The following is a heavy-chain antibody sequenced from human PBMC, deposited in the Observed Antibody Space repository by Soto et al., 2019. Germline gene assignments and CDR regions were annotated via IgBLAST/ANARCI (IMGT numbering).Heavy chain of an antibody. J-gene: IGHJ4*02. CDR2: IYYRGNT. CDR1: GGSISSSSYY. V-gene: IGHV4-39*02. Sequence: QLQLQESGPGLVKPSETLSLTCTISGGSISSSSYYWGWIRQPPGKGLEWIGSIYYRGNTYYNPSLKGRVTISVDPSKNQFSLRLSSVTAADTAVYYCAREGGGYCSGGSCQVDYWGQGTLVTVSS. CDR3: AREGGGYCSGGSCQVDY. D-gene: IGHD2-15*01.